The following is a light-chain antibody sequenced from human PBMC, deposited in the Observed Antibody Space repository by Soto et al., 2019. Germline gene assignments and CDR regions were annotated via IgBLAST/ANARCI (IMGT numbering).Light chain of an antibody. V-gene: IGKV3-11*01. CDR1: QSVSSY. J-gene: IGKJ2*01. CDR2: DAS. CDR3: QQRSNWPYT. Sequence: EIVLTQSPATLSLSPGERATLSCRASQSVSSYLAWYQQKPAQAPRLLIFDASNRATGIPARFSGSGSGTDFTLTISSLEPEDFAVYYCQQRSNWPYTFGQGTKLEIQ.